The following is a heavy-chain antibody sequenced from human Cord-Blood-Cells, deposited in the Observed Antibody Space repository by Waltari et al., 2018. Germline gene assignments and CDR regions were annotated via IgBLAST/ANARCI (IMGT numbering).Heavy chain of an antibody. J-gene: IGHJ4*02. CDR2: INHSGST. Sequence: QVQLQQWGAGLLKPSETLSLTCAVYGGSFSGYSWSWIHQPPGKGLEWIGEINHSGSTNYNPSLKSRVTISVDTSKNQFSLKLSSVTAADTAVYYCARFSMRGSGSYYSFDYWGQGTLVTVSS. CDR1: GGSFSGYS. D-gene: IGHD3-10*01. CDR3: ARFSMRGSGSYYSFDY. V-gene: IGHV4-34*01.